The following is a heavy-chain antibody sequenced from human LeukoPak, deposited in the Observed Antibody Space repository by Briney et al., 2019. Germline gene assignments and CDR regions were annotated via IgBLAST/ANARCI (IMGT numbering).Heavy chain of an antibody. V-gene: IGHV3-7*01. CDR3: ARAMPHDNWFDP. Sequence: GGSLRLSCAASGFNFPIYSMSWVRHAPGKGLEWVATIKEDATEKFHVASVQGRFTISRDNAKNTLYLQMNSLRVDDTAVYYCARAMPHDNWFDPWGQGSLVTVSS. J-gene: IGHJ5*02. CDR2: IKEDATEK. CDR1: GFNFPIYS. D-gene: IGHD2-2*01.